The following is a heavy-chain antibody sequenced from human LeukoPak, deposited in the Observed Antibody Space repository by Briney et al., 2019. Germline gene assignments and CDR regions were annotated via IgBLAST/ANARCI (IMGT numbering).Heavy chain of an antibody. J-gene: IGHJ4*02. CDR3: ARDKGPAVAGTL. CDR2: IYHSGST. CDR1: GGSISSSNW. D-gene: IGHD6-19*01. V-gene: IGHV4-4*02. Sequence: SETLSLTCAVSGGSISSSNWWSWVRQPPGKGLEWIGEIYHSGSTNYNPSLKSRVTISVDTSKNQFSLKLSSVTAADTAVYYCARDKGPAVAGTLWGQGTLVTVSS.